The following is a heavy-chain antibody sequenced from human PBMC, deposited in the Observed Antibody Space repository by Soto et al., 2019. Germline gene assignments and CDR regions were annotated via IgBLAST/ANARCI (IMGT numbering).Heavy chain of an antibody. J-gene: IGHJ6*02. D-gene: IGHD2-15*01. V-gene: IGHV4-34*01. CDR3: ARLGYCSGGSCYLSPYYYYYYGMDV. CDR2: INHSGST. CDR1: GGSFSGYY. Sequence: ETLSLTCAVYGGSFSGYYWSWIRQPPGKGLEWIGEINHSGSTNYNPSLKSRVTISVDTSKNQFSLKLSSVTAADTAVYYCARLGYCSGGSCYLSPYYYYYYGMDVWGQGTTVTVSS.